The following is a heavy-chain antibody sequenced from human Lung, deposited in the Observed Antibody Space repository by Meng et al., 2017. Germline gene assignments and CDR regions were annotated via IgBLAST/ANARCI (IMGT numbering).Heavy chain of an antibody. Sequence: QVQLVQSGSELKKPWASVRVSCKASGYTFTIYGMNWVRQDPGQGLEWMGWINAYNGDTNYAQTLQGRVTMTTDTSTSTAYMELRSLRSDDTAVYYCARVEVGITSGDYWGQGTLVTVSS. V-gene: IGHV1-18*01. CDR2: INAYNGDT. D-gene: IGHD2-21*01. CDR3: ARVEVGITSGDY. CDR1: GYTFTIYG. J-gene: IGHJ4*02.